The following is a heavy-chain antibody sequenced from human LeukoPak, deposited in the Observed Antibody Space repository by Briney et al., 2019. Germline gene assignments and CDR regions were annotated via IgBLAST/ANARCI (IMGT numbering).Heavy chain of an antibody. CDR1: GGSFSGYY. J-gene: IGHJ6*03. CDR3: ARLGYCSSTSCYHYYMDV. Sequence: SETLSLTCAVYGGSFSGYYWSWIRQPPGKGLEWIGEINHSGSTNYNPSLKSRVTISVDTSKNQFSLKLSSVTAADTAVYYCARLGYCSSTSCYHYYMDVWGKGTTVTVSS. CDR2: INHSGST. V-gene: IGHV4-34*01. D-gene: IGHD2-2*01.